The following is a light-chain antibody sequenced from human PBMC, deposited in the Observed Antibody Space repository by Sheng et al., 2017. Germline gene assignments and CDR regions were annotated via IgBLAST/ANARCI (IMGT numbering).Light chain of an antibody. Sequence: EIVLTQSPGTLSLSPGEGAALSCRASQSVTNNYLAWYQQKPGQAPRLLIYGASSRATGIPDRFSGSGSGTDFTLTISRLEPEDFAVYYCQQYDSSPTFGQGTKLEIK. V-gene: IGKV3-20*01. J-gene: IGKJ2*01. CDR1: QSVTNNY. CDR3: QQYDSSPT. CDR2: GAS.